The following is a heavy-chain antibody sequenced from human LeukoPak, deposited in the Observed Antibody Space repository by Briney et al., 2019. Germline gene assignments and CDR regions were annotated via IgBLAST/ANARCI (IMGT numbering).Heavy chain of an antibody. CDR2: ISSSGSST. CDR1: GSAFSEYY. CDR3: AGCFSSSDY. Sequence: GGSLRLSCAASGSAFSEYYMRWISQAPGKGLEWVSYISSSGSSTYYADPVNGRFTISRDIAKTSLSLQRDSLRAEAPAEYSCAGCFSSSDYWGQGTLVTVAS. V-gene: IGHV3-11*01. D-gene: IGHD6-6*01. J-gene: IGHJ4*02.